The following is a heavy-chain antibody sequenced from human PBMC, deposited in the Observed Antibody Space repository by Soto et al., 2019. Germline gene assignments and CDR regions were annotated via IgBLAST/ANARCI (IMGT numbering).Heavy chain of an antibody. CDR3: SRGGHITVVTASFDF. D-gene: IGHD2-21*02. CDR1: ENTFSSYY. V-gene: IGHV1-46*03. CDR2: IHPSGGGA. J-gene: IGHJ4*02. Sequence: QAQLVQSGAEVKKPGASVKVSCKASENTFSSYYLHWVRQAPGQDLEWMGMIHPSGGGATYAQKFLGRVTMTRDTSTSTVFMELSSLRSEDTAIYYCSRGGHITVVTASFDFWGQGTLVTVSS.